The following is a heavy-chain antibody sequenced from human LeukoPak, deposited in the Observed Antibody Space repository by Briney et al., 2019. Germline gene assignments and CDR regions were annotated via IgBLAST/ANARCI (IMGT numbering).Heavy chain of an antibody. CDR3: ARYESGYDYDWFDY. D-gene: IGHD5-12*01. CDR2: INHSGST. J-gene: IGHJ4*02. V-gene: IGHV4-34*01. CDR1: GGSFSGYY. Sequence: SETLSLTCAVYGGSFSGYYWSWVRQPPGKGLEWIGEINHSGSTNYNPSLKSRVTISVDTSKNQFSLKLGSVTAADTAVYYCARYESGYDYDWFDYWGQGTLVTVSS.